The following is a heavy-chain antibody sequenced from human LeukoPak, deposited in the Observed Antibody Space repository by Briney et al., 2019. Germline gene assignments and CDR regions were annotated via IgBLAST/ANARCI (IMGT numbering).Heavy chain of an antibody. CDR3: ARTSARGAQFDY. V-gene: IGHV4-4*07. J-gene: IGHJ4*02. D-gene: IGHD3-10*01. CDR2: IYASGGT. CDR1: GGSISNYY. Sequence: SETLSRTCTVSGGSISNYYWSWIRQPAGMGLEWIGRIYASGGTNYNPSLKSRVTMSVDTPNNQFSLNLSSVTAADTAVYYCARTSARGAQFDYWGQGTLVTVSS.